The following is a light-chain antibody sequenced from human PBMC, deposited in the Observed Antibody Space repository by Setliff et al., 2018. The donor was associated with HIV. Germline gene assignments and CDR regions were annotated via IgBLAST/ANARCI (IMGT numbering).Light chain of an antibody. CDR2: EVS. J-gene: IGLJ1*01. V-gene: IGLV2-14*01. CDR3: SSYRGGSTLCV. CDR1: RSDVGAYNY. Sequence: QSVLTQPASVSGSPGQSVTISCTGTRSDVGAYNYVSWYQQHPGKAPKLMIYEVSNRPSGVSNRFSGSKSGNTASLTISGLQAEDEADYFCSSYRGGSTLCVLGPGTKSPS.